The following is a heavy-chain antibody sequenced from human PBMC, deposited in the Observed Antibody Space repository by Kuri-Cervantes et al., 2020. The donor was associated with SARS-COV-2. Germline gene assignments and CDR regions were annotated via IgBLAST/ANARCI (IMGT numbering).Heavy chain of an antibody. J-gene: IGHJ4*02. CDR2: IPYDGSSK. CDR3: AKGISVEKARVGEN. V-gene: IGHV3-30-3*01. D-gene: IGHD5-24*01. CDR1: GFTFSSYA. Sequence: GESLKISCAASGFTFSSYAMHWVRQAPGKGLEWVAVIPYDGSSKYYADSVKGRFTISRDNSKNTMYLQMNSVRAEDTALYYCAKGISVEKARVGENWGQGTLVTVSS.